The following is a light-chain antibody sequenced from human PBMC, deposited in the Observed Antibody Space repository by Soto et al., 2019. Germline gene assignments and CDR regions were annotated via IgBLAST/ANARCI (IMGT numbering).Light chain of an antibody. V-gene: IGKV3-15*01. CDR2: GAS. J-gene: IGKJ1*01. Sequence: EIVMTQSPATLSVSPGERATLSCRASQSVSSNLAWYQQKPGQAPRLLIYGASTRATGIPAMFSGSGSGTELTLTISSLQFEDFAIYFWQQYNNWPPDRTFGQGTKVEIK. CDR1: QSVSSN. CDR3: QQYNNWPPDRT.